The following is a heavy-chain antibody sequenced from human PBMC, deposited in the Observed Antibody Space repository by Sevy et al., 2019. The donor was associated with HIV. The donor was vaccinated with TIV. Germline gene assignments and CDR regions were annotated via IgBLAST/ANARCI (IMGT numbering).Heavy chain of an antibody. CDR1: GFTFSSYW. J-gene: IGHJ4*02. CDR2: IKQDGSGK. CDR3: ARDHPPRDDSSGYRFDY. Sequence: GGSLRLSCAASGFTFSSYWMSWVRQAPGKGLEWVANIKQDGSGKYYVDSVKGRFIISRDNAKNSLYLQMNSLRAEDTAVYYCARDHPPRDDSSGYRFDYWGQGTLVTVSS. D-gene: IGHD3-22*01. V-gene: IGHV3-7*01.